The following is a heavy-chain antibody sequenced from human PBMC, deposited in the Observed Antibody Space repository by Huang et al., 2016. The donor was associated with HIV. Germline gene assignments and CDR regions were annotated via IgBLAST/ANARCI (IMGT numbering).Heavy chain of an antibody. CDR3: AAGYDTYYDI. Sequence: QVQLVQSGAEVKKPGASVKVSCKVSGYTLPELSIPWLRQAPGKGLEWMGGFGPEHGETISAQNFQGRVTMTEDTSTDTASMELHSLRPEDTAVYYCAAGYDTYYDIWGQGTMVIASS. CDR1: GYTLPELS. V-gene: IGHV1-24*01. CDR2: FGPEHGET. J-gene: IGHJ3*02. D-gene: IGHD2-21*01.